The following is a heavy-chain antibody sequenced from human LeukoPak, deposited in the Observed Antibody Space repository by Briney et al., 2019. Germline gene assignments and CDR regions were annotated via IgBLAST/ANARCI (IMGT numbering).Heavy chain of an antibody. Sequence: SETLSLTCTVSGDSVRSDTYYWSWIRQPPGKGLEWIGFVYYSGRTNYNASLKSRVTMSVDTSKNQFSLMLRSVTAADTAVYYCVRAVGLAALDYWGQGTLVTVSS. CDR2: VYYSGRT. V-gene: IGHV4-61*01. D-gene: IGHD3-10*01. J-gene: IGHJ4*02. CDR3: VRAVGLAALDY. CDR1: GDSVRSDTYY.